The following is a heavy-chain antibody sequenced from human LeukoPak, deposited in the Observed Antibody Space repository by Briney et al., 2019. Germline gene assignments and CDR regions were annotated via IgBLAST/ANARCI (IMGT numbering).Heavy chain of an antibody. CDR3: ATGLRGRGAFDI. D-gene: IGHD5/OR15-5a*01. J-gene: IGHJ3*02. CDR2: FDPEDGET. V-gene: IGHV1-24*01. CDR1: GYTLTELS. Sequence: ASVKVSCKVSGYTLTELSMHWVRQAPGKGLEWMGGFDPEDGETIYAQKFQGRVTMTEDTSTDTAYMELSSLRSEDTAVYYCATGLRGRGAFDIWGQGTMVTVSS.